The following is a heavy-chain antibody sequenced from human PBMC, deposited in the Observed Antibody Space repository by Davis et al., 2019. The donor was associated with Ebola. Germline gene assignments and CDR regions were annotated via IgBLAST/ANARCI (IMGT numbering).Heavy chain of an antibody. CDR2: IKSDGRST. D-gene: IGHD2-8*02. CDR3: ARGIPYCTGGVCYSLAGMDV. CDR1: GFTFSSYW. Sequence: GESLKISCAASGFTFSSYWMHWVRQAPGKGLVWVSRIKSDGRSTSYADSVKGRFTISRDNARNTLYLQMNSLRAEDTAVYYCARGIPYCTGGVCYSLAGMDVWGQGTTVTVSS. J-gene: IGHJ6*02. V-gene: IGHV3-74*01.